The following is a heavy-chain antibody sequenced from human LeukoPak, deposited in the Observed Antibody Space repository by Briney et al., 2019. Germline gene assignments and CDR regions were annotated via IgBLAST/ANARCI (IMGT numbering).Heavy chain of an antibody. CDR2: IIPIFGTA. CDR3: ARGARYYYDSSGYYYDY. CDR1: GGTFSSYA. V-gene: IGHV1-69*05. Sequence: SVKVSCKASGGTFSSYAISWVRQAPGQGHKWMGGIIPIFGTANYAQKFQGRVTITTDESTSTAYMELSSLRSEDTAVYYCARGARYYYDSSGYYYDYWGQGTLVTVSS. D-gene: IGHD3-22*01. J-gene: IGHJ4*02.